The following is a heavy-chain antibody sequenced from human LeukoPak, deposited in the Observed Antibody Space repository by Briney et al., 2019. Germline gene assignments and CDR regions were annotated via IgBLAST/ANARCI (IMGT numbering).Heavy chain of an antibody. CDR3: ARGKGSYPTDY. V-gene: IGHV3-48*01. CDR1: GFTFNSYS. Sequence: GGSLRLSCAASGFTFNSYSMNWVRQAPGKGLEWVSYISSSSSTIYYADSVKGRFTISRDNAKNSLYLQMNSLRAEDTAVYYCARGKGSYPTDYWGQGTLVTVSS. D-gene: IGHD1-26*01. J-gene: IGHJ4*02. CDR2: ISSSSSTI.